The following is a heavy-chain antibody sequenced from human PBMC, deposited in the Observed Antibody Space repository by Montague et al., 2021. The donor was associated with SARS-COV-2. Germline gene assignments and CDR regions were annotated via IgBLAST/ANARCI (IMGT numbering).Heavy chain of an antibody. J-gene: IGHJ4*02. Sequence: PALMKPRKTLTLTCTFSGFSLSTSGMCVSWIRQPPGKALEWLARIDWDDDKYYSTPLKTRLTISKDTSKNQVVLTMTNMDPVDTATYYCARMTVTTALDYWGQGTLVTVSS. CDR2: IDWDDDK. CDR1: GFSLSTSGMC. CDR3: ARMTVTTALDY. D-gene: IGHD4-17*01. V-gene: IGHV2-70*11.